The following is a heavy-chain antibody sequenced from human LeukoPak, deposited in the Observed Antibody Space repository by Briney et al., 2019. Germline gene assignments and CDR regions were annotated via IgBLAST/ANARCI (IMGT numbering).Heavy chain of an antibody. CDR1: GGSISSGAYY. J-gene: IGHJ5*02. D-gene: IGHD2-15*01. CDR3: ARLNCSGGSCYSVDH. V-gene: IGHV4-31*03. CDR2: IYYSGST. Sequence: SRTLSLTCTVSGGSISSGAYYWSWIRQHPGKGLEWIGYIYYSGSTYYNPSLKSRVTISVDTFQNQFSLKLSSVTAADTAVYYCARLNCSGGSCYSVDHWGQGTLVTVSS.